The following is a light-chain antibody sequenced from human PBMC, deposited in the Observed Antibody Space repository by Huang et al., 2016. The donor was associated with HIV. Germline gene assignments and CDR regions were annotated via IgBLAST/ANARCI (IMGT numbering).Light chain of an antibody. V-gene: IGKV3-15*01. CDR3: QQYNNWPRT. CDR1: QSVGSN. CDR2: GVS. J-gene: IGKJ2*01. Sequence: EIVMTQSPASLSVSPGERATLSCRASQSVGSNLAWYQQKPGQAPRLPIYGVSTRAIGIPARFSGSGSGTEFTLSISSLQSEDFAVYYCQQYNNWPRTFGQGTKLEIK.